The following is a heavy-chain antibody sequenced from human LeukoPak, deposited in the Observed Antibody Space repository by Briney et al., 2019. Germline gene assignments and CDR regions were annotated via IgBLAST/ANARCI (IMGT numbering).Heavy chain of an antibody. CDR3: ARVPLDYYDPLLDY. J-gene: IGHJ4*02. CDR1: GYTLTELS. V-gene: IGHV1-24*01. CDR2: FDPEDGET. D-gene: IGHD3-22*01. Sequence: GASVKVSCKVSGYTLTELSMHWVRQAPGKGLEWMGGFDPEDGETIYAQKFQGRVTMTRDMSTSTVYMELRSLRSDDTAVYYCARVPLDYYDPLLDYWGQGTLVTVSS.